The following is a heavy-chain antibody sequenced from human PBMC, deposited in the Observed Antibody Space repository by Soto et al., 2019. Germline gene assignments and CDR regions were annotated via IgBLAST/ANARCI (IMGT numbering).Heavy chain of an antibody. J-gene: IGHJ6*02. Sequence: GSLRLSCAASGFTFSSYDMHWVRQATGKGLEWVSAIGTAGDTYYPGSVKGRFTISRENAKNSLYLQMNSLRAEDTAVYYCAREGGSYLAYYYYGMDVWGQGTTVTVSS. CDR1: GFTFSSYD. CDR3: AREGGSYLAYYYYGMDV. D-gene: IGHD1-26*01. CDR2: IGTAGDT. V-gene: IGHV3-13*01.